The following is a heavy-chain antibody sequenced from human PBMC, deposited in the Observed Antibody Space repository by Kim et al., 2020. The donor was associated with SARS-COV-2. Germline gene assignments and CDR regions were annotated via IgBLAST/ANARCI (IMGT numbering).Heavy chain of an antibody. CDR3: AREGDYRDGDPYCRDAFDF. V-gene: IGHV3-11*04. D-gene: IGHD2-21*01. J-gene: IGHJ3*01. Sequence: KGRLTISSDNAANSLYLQINSLRAEDTAVYYCAREGDYRDGDPYCRDAFDFWGQGTMVTVSS.